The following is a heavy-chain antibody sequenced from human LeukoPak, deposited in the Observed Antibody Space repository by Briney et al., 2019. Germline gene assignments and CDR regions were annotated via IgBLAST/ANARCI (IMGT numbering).Heavy chain of an antibody. Sequence: GDSLRLSCSGSGFNFGGACGLGWVRQAPGKGLEWVSTISGGGKNTHYADSVKGRFTISRDNSRSTLYLQIDSLRPEDTAVYYCAKSPYGLGSYAIAGDYWGQGTLVTVSS. CDR1: GFNFGGACG. V-gene: IGHV3-23*01. CDR3: AKSPYGLGSYAIAGDY. CDR2: ISGGGKNT. D-gene: IGHD3-10*01. J-gene: IGHJ4*02.